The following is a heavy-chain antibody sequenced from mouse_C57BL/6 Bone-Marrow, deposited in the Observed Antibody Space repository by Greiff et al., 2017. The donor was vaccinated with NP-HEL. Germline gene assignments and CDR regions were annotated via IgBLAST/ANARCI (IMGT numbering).Heavy chain of an antibody. CDR1: GYTFTSYW. CDR2: IDPSDSYT. Sequence: VQLQQPGAELVMPGASVKLSCKASGYTFTSYWMHWVKQRSGQGLEWIGEIDPSDSYTNYNQKFKGKSTLTVDKSSSTAYMQLSSLTSEDSAVYYCALLLRAMDYWGQGTSVTVSS. CDR3: ALLLRAMDY. D-gene: IGHD1-1*01. J-gene: IGHJ4*01. V-gene: IGHV1-69*01.